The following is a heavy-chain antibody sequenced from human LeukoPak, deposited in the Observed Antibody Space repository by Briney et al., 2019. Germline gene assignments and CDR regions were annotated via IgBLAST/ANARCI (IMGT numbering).Heavy chain of an antibody. J-gene: IGHJ1*01. CDR1: GGSISSSSSY. D-gene: IGHD2-2*01. V-gene: IGHV4-39*07. Sequence: SETLSLTCTVSGGSISSSSSYWGWIRQPPGKGLEWIGTIYYSGSTYYNPSLKSRVTVSVDTSKNQFSLKLSSVTAADTAVYYCAGSSPGYFQHWGQGTLVTVSS. CDR3: AGSSPGYFQH. CDR2: IYYSGST.